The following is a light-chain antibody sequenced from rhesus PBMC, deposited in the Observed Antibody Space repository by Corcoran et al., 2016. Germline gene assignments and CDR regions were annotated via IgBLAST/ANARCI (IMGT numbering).Light chain of an antibody. V-gene: IGKV3-24*04. CDR2: YTS. CDR1: QSGGRY. J-gene: IGKJ1*01. CDR3: QQSNDLWT. Sequence: ETVVTQSPATLSLSPGERATPSCRASQSGGRYLAWYQQKPGQDPRLLITYTSSRATGVPDRFSGRGSGTDFTLTISSLGPEDVGVYYCQQSNDLWTFGQGAKVEIK.